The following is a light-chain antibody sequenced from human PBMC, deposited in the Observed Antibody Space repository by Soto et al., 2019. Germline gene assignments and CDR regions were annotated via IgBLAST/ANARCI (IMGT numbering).Light chain of an antibody. V-gene: IGKV3-20*01. CDR3: QQYGRFPLT. J-gene: IGKJ4*01. CDR2: GPS. Sequence: EIVLTQSPGTLSLSPGETATLSCRASQSTSLAWYQQKRGQAPRLLIYGPSNRATGIPDRFSGSGSETDFTLTISRLEPEDYAVYYCQQYGRFPLTFGGGTKVEIK. CDR1: QSTS.